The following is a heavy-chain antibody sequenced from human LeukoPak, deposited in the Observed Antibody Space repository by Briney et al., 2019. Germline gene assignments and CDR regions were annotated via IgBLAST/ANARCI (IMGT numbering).Heavy chain of an antibody. D-gene: IGHD2-2*01. J-gene: IGHJ4*02. Sequence: PSETLSLTCAVYGGSFSGYYWSWIRQPPGKGLEWIGEVNHSGSTNYNPSLKSRVTISVDTSKNQFSLKLSSVTAADTAVYYCARRPIVVVPAATAGFDYWGQGTLVTVSS. V-gene: IGHV4-34*01. CDR3: ARRPIVVVPAATAGFDY. CDR1: GGSFSGYY. CDR2: VNHSGST.